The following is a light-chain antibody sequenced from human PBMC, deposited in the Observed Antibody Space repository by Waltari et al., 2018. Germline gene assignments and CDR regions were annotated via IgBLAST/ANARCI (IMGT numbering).Light chain of an antibody. V-gene: IGKV1-17*01. Sequence: DIQMTQSRSSLSASVGDRVTITCRASQGIGIDLGWYQQKPGNAPKRLIYAASSFQNGVPARFSGSGAGTEFTLTISSLQPEDLATDYCLQHNSYPQTCGQGTKVEIK. CDR2: AAS. CDR1: QGIGID. CDR3: LQHNSYPQT. J-gene: IGKJ1*01.